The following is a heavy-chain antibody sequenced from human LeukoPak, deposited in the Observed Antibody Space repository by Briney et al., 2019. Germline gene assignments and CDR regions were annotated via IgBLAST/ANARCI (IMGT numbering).Heavy chain of an antibody. J-gene: IGHJ6*03. CDR2: IYTSGTT. CDR3: ARLGYSSSSTGYYYYMDV. Sequence: PSETLSLTCTVSGGYISSSYWSWIRQPAGKGLEWIGRIYTSGTTSYNPSLKSRVSISVDKSKNQLSLKLSSVTAADTAVYYCARLGYSSSSTGYYYYMDVWGKGTTVTVSS. CDR1: GGYISSSY. V-gene: IGHV4-4*07. D-gene: IGHD6-6*01.